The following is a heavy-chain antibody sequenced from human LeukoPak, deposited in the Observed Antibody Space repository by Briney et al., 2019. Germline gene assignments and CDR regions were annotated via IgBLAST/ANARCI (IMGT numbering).Heavy chain of an antibody. CDR3: AREPIANKVAVAGTHLYYYYGMDV. CDR1: GYTFTGYY. D-gene: IGHD6-19*01. CDR2: INPNSGGT. J-gene: IGHJ6*02. Sequence: ASVKVSCKASGYTFTGYYMHWVRQAPGQGLEWMGWINPNSGGTNYAQKFQGRVTMTRDTSISTAYMELSRLRSDDTAVYYCAREPIANKVAVAGTHLYYYYGMDVWGQGTTVTVSS. V-gene: IGHV1-2*02.